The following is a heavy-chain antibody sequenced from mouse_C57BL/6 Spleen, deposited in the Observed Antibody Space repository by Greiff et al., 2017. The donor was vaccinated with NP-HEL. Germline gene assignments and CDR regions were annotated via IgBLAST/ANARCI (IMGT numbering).Heavy chain of an antibody. CDR2: ISSGSSTI. V-gene: IGHV5-17*01. CDR1: GFTFSDYG. CDR3: ARPYGSSYGYYAMDY. Sequence: DVKLVESGGGLVKPGGSLKLSCAASGFTFSDYGMHWVRQAPEKGLEWVAYISSGSSTIYYADTVKGRFTISRDNAKNTLFLQMTSLRSEDTAMYYCARPYGSSYGYYAMDYWGQGTSVTVSS. D-gene: IGHD1-1*01. J-gene: IGHJ4*01.